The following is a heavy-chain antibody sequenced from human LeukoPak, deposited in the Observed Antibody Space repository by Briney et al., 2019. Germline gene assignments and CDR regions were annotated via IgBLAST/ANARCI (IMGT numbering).Heavy chain of an antibody. V-gene: IGHV4-39*07. D-gene: IGHD6-19*01. J-gene: IGHJ4*02. CDR2: ISYSGST. CDR3: ARLYSSGWYIDY. Sequence: PSETLSLTCTVSGGSISSSRYYWGWIRQPPGKGLEWIGSISYSGSTYYNPSLKSRVTISVDKSKNQFSLKLSSVTAADTAVYYCARLYSSGWYIDYWGQGTLVTVSS. CDR1: GGSISSSRYY.